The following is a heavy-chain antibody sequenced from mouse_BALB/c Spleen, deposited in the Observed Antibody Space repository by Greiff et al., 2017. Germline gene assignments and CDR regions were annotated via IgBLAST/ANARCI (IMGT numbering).Heavy chain of an antibody. V-gene: IGHV5-4*02. J-gene: IGHJ4*01. CDR2: ISDGGSYT. D-gene: IGHD2-4*01. Sequence: EVQVVEPGGGLVKPGGSLKLSCAASGFTFSDYYMYWVRQTPEKRLEWVATISDGGSYTYYPDSVKGRFTISRDNAKNNLYLQMSSLKSEDTAMYYCARASYDYVYAMDYWGQGTSVTVSS. CDR1: GFTFSDYY. CDR3: ARASYDYVYAMDY.